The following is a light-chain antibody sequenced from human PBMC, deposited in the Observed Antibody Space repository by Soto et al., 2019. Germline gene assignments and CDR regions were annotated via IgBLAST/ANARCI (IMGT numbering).Light chain of an antibody. Sequence: EIVLTQSPGTLSLSPGERATLSCRASQSVSSSYLAWYQQRPGQPPRLLISGAASRATGIPDRFSGSGSGTDFTLTISRLEPEAVAVYYCEQDGSSLYTVGQGTKLEIK. CDR3: EQDGSSLYT. V-gene: IGKV3-20*01. CDR2: GAA. J-gene: IGKJ2*01. CDR1: QSVSSSY.